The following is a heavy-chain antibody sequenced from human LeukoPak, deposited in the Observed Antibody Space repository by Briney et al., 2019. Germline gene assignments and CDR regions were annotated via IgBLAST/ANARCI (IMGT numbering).Heavy chain of an antibody. CDR2: IYYSGST. J-gene: IGHJ4*02. CDR1: GGSISPYY. D-gene: IGHD2-15*01. V-gene: IGHV4-59*08. CDR3: ARHGYCSGGSCYWDY. Sequence: PSEPLSLTCIVSGGSISPYYWSWIRQPPGSGLEWIAYIYYSGSTSYNPSLKSRVAISVDTSNNEVSLKLSSVTAADTAVYYCARHGYCSGGSCYWDYWGQGTLVTVAS.